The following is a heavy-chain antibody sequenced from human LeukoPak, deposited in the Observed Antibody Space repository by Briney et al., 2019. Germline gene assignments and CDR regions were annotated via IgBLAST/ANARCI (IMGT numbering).Heavy chain of an antibody. D-gene: IGHD3-22*01. CDR1: GGTFSSYA. Sequence: ASVKVSCKASGGTFSSYAISWVRQAPGQGLEWMGGIIPIFGTANYAQKFQGRVTITADESTSTAYMELSSLRSEDTAVYYCARSTSSGYYYVWLGYYYYGMDVWGQGTTVTVSS. V-gene: IGHV1-69*13. CDR2: IIPIFGTA. CDR3: ARSTSSGYYYVWLGYYYYGMDV. J-gene: IGHJ6*02.